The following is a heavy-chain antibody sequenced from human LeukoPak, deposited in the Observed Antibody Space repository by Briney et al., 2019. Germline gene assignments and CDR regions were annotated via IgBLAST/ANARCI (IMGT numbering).Heavy chain of an antibody. V-gene: IGHV3-30*03. CDR3: AVFGDASFDY. CDR1: GFTFSSYG. J-gene: IGHJ4*02. CDR2: ISYDGSNK. D-gene: IGHD2-21*01. Sequence: PGRSLRLSCAASGFTFSSYGMHWVRQAPGKGLEWVAVISYDGSNKYYADSVKGRFTISRDNSKNTLYLQMNSLRAEDTAVYYCAVFGDASFDYWGQGTLVTVSS.